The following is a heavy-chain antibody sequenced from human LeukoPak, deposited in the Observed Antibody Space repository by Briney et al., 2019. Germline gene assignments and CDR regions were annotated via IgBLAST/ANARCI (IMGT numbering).Heavy chain of an antibody. V-gene: IGHV3-11*01. D-gene: IGHD3-22*01. Sequence: PGGSLRLSCAASGFTFSDYYMSWLRQAPGKGLEWVSYISSSGSTIYYADSVKGRFTISRDNAKNSLYLQMNSLRAEDTAVYYCAREGYYYDSSGYPHSYDYWGQGTLVTVSS. CDR3: AREGYYYDSSGYPHSYDY. CDR1: GFTFSDYY. J-gene: IGHJ4*02. CDR2: ISSSGSTI.